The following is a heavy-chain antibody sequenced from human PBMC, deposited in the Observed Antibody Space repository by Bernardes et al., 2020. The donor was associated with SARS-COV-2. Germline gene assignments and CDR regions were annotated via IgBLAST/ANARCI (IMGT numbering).Heavy chain of an antibody. CDR3: ARDSVSGYYQTYYFDH. CDR1: GFTFSNYG. Sequence: SLRLSCTASGFTFSNYGMHWVRQAPGKGLEWVAVIWYDGTNKYYGDSVKGRFTISRDNSKNTLYLQMNSLRAEDTAIYYCARDSVSGYYQTYYFDHWGQGTLATVSS. D-gene: IGHD3-22*01. V-gene: IGHV3-33*01. CDR2: IWYDGTNK. J-gene: IGHJ4*02.